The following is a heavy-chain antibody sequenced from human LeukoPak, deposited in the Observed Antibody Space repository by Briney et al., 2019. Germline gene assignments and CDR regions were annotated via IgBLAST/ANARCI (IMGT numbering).Heavy chain of an antibody. D-gene: IGHD5-12*01. Sequence: VKVSCKASGYTYTSYGISWVRQAPGQGLEWMGWISAYNGNTNYAQKFQGRVTITRDTSASTAYMELSSLRSEDTAVYYCARGDKGGYDLSFDYWGQGTLVTVSS. CDR1: GYTYTSYG. CDR3: ARGDKGGYDLSFDY. J-gene: IGHJ4*02. V-gene: IGHV1-18*01. CDR2: ISAYNGNT.